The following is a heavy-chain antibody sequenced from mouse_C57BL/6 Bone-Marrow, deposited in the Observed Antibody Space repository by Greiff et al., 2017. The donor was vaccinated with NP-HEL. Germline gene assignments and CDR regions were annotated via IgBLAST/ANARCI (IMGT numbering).Heavy chain of an antibody. D-gene: IGHD1-1*01. CDR1: GFTFSSYA. CDR3: ARCSSLDY. CDR2: ISDGGSYT. V-gene: IGHV5-4*03. Sequence: EVKLMESGGGLVKPGGSLKLSCAASGFTFSSYAMSWVRQTPEKRLEWVATISDGGSYTYYPDNVKGRFTISRDNAKNNLYLQMSHLKSEDTAMYYCARCSSLDYWGQGTTLTVSS. J-gene: IGHJ2*01.